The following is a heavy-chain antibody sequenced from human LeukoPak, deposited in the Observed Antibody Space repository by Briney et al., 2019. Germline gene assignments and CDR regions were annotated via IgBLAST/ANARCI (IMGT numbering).Heavy chain of an antibody. Sequence: ASVKVSCKASGGTFSSYAISWVRQAPGQGLEWMGGIIPIFGTANYAQKFQGRVTMTEDTSTDTAYMELSSLRSEDTAVYYCATDLKYLYSSSCWGQGTLVTVSS. V-gene: IGHV1-69*06. D-gene: IGHD6-13*01. CDR3: ATDLKYLYSSSC. J-gene: IGHJ4*02. CDR1: GGTFSSYA. CDR2: IIPIFGTA.